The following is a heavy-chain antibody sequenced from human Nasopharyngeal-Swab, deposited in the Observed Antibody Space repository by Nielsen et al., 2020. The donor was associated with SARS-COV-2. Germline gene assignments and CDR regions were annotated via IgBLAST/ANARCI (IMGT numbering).Heavy chain of an antibody. CDR2: IYYSGST. Sequence: WIRQHPGKGLEWIGSIYYSGSTYYNPSLKSRVTISVDTSKNQFSLKLSSVTAADTAVYYCARHGTTVTRNYAFDIWGQGTMVTVSS. D-gene: IGHD4-17*01. CDR3: ARHGTTVTRNYAFDI. J-gene: IGHJ3*02. V-gene: IGHV4-39*01.